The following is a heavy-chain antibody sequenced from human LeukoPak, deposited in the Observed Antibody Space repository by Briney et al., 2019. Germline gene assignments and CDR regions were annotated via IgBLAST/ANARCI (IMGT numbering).Heavy chain of an antibody. CDR3: ARTACTSCYTPFYYYYGMDV. J-gene: IGHJ6*02. CDR2: INPNSGNT. D-gene: IGHD2-2*02. CDR1: GYTFTGSY. V-gene: IGHV1-2*06. Sequence: ASVKVSCKASGYTFTGSYIHWVRQAPGQGLEWMGRINPNSGNTNYAQKFQGRVTMTRNTSISTAYMELSSLRSEDTAVYYCARTACTSCYTPFYYYYGMDVWGQGTTVTVSS.